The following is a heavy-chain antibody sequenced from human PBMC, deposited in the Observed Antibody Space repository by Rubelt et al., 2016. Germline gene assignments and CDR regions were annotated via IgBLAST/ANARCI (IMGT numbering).Heavy chain of an antibody. D-gene: IGHD1-26*01. CDR3: ARVLGGTYYDAFDM. V-gene: IGHV4-59*01. CDR2: IYSIGST. Sequence: QVQLQESGPGLVKPSETLSLTCTVSGDSISSYYWTWIRQPPGKGLEWIGYIYSIGSTNYNPSLKSRVTISVDTSKNQFSLKLSSVTAADTAVYYCARVLGGTYYDAFDMWGQGTMVTVSS. CDR1: GDSISSYY. J-gene: IGHJ3*02.